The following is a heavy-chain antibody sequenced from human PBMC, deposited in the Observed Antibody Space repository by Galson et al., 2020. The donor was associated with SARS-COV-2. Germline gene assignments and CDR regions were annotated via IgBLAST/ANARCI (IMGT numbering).Heavy chain of an antibody. CDR1: GYSFTSYW. J-gene: IGHJ4*02. CDR2: IYPGDSDT. D-gene: IGHD2-15*01. Sequence: GESLKISCKGLGYSFTSYWIGWVRQMPGKGLEWMGIIYPGDSDTRYSPSFQGQVTISADKSISTVYLQWSSLKASDSAMYYCARSGESSRYCSGGSCYSRVDYWGQGTLVIVSS. CDR3: ARSGESSRYCSGGSCYSRVDY. V-gene: IGHV5-51*01.